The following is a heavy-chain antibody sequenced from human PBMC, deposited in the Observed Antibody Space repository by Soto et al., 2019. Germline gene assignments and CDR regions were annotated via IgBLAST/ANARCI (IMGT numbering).Heavy chain of an antibody. Sequence: ASVKVSCKASGFTDYYIHWVRQAPGQGLEWMGWVNPSSGGTNYAQKFQGRVAMTRDTFISTAYMELSRLQSDDTAVYYCAREGSADYGTYVVDGWGHGTTVTVS. J-gene: IGHJ6*01. D-gene: IGHD4-17*01. CDR1: GFTDYY. V-gene: IGHV1-2*02. CDR3: AREGSADYGTYVVDG. CDR2: VNPSSGGT.